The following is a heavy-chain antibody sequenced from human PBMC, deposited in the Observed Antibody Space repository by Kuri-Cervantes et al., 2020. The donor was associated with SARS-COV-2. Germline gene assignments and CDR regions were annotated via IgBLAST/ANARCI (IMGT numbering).Heavy chain of an antibody. Sequence: GESLKISCAASGFTFSTYAMSWVRQAPGKGLEWVAVISYDGSNKYYADSVKGRFTLSRDNAKNMLFLQMNSLRAEDTAVYYCASRCSGGSCSRLSMDYWGQGTLVTVSS. CDR3: ASRCSGGSCSRLSMDY. CDR1: GFTFSTYA. CDR2: ISYDGSNK. V-gene: IGHV3-30-3*01. J-gene: IGHJ4*02. D-gene: IGHD2-15*01.